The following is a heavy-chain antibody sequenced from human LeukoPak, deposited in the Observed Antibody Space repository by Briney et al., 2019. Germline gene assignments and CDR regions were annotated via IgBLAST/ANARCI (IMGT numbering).Heavy chain of an antibody. CDR3: ARAHTMDV. CDR1: GYPFTSYW. Sequence: GESLKISCQAAGYPFTSYWNAWVRQMPGKGLEWMGIIYPSDSDTKYSPSFQGQVTISVDKSVRTAYLQWSSLKASDTAMYYCARAHTMDVWGKGTTVTVSS. V-gene: IGHV5-51*01. CDR2: IYPSDSDT. D-gene: IGHD2-8*01. J-gene: IGHJ6*03.